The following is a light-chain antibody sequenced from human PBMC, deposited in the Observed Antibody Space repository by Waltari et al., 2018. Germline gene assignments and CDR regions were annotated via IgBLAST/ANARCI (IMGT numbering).Light chain of an antibody. CDR3: QNYDGAPLT. CDR1: RDVGKY. CDR2: GAS. Sequence: QMPQSPPPLSASLGDRVTITCRANRDVGKYLAWYHQKPGKIPDLLVYGASTLQSGVPSRFSGSGSGADFTLTIIGLQPEDVGTYYCQNYDGAPLTFGPGTKVHFK. J-gene: IGKJ3*01. V-gene: IGKV1-27*01.